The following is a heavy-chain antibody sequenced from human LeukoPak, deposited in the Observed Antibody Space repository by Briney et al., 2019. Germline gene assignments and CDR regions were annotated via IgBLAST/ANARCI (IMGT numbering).Heavy chain of an antibody. CDR3: VRQQTSHGNFDY. CDR1: GFTFSNHA. D-gene: IGHD1-26*01. J-gene: IGHJ4*02. CDR2: IGTAGDT. V-gene: IGHV3-13*01. Sequence: GGSLRLSCATSGFTFSNHAMHWVRQATGKGLEWVSAIGTAGDTFYPGSVKGRFSISRENAKNSLSLQINSLKAEDTAVYYCVRQQTSHGNFDYWGQGTLVTVSS.